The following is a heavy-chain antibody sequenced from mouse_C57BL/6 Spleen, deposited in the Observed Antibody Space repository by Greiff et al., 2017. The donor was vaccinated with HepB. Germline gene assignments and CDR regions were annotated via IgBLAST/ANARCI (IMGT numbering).Heavy chain of an antibody. D-gene: IGHD1-1*01. Sequence: QVQLQQSGAELVKPGASVKISCKASGYAFSSYWMNWVKQRPGKGLEWIGQIYPGDGDTNYNGKFKGKATLTADKSSSTAYMQLSSLTSEDSAVYFCARFDYYGSSPWFAYWGQGTLDTVSA. CDR2: IYPGDGDT. J-gene: IGHJ3*01. V-gene: IGHV1-80*01. CDR3: ARFDYYGSSPWFAY. CDR1: GYAFSSYW.